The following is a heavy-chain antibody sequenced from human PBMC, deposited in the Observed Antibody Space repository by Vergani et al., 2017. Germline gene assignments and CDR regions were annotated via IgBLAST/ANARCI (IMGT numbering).Heavy chain of an antibody. V-gene: IGHV3-53*02. Sequence: EVQLVETGGGLIQPGGSLRLSCAASGFTVSSNYMSWVRQAPGKGLEWVSVIYSGGSTYYADSVKGRFTISRDNSKNTLYLQMNSLRAEDTAVYYCAREGYYYDSSGYYYYFDYWGQGTLVTVSS. D-gene: IGHD3-22*01. CDR3: AREGYYYDSSGYYYYFDY. CDR1: GFTVSSNY. J-gene: IGHJ4*02. CDR2: IYSGGST.